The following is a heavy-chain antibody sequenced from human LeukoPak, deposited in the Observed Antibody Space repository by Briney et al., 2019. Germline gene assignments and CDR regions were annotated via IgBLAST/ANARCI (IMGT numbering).Heavy chain of an antibody. Sequence: SETLSLTCTVSGGSISSHYWSWIRQPPGKGLEWIGYIYYSGSTNYNPSLKSRVTISVDTSKNQFSLKLSSVTAADTAVYYCARDRRNHWGSDYWGQGTLVTVSS. CDR2: IYYSGST. CDR1: GGSISSHY. V-gene: IGHV4-59*11. J-gene: IGHJ4*02. CDR3: ARDRRNHWGSDY. D-gene: IGHD1-14*01.